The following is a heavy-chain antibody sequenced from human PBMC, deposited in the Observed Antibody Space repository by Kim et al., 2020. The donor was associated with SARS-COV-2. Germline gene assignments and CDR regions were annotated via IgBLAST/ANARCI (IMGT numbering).Heavy chain of an antibody. CDR3: ARGAYSSSWYGKYNWFDP. CDR2: INHSGST. CDR1: GGSFSAYY. Sequence: SETLSLTCAVYGGSFSAYYWSWIRQPPGKGLEWIGEINHSGSTNYNPSLKSRVTISVDTSKNQFSLKLSSVTAADTAVYCARGAYSSSWYGKYNWFDPWGQGTLVTVSS. J-gene: IGHJ5*02. V-gene: IGHV4-34*01. D-gene: IGHD6-13*01.